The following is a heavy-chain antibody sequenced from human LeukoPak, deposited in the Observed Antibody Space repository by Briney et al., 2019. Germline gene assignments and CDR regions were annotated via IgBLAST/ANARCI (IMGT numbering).Heavy chain of an antibody. J-gene: IGHJ4*02. D-gene: IGHD3-22*01. CDR3: ARHVNQIYYESSGYSNYFDY. V-gene: IGHV4-39*01. Sequence: PSETLSLTCTVSGGSISSSNFYWGWIRQPPGKGLEWIGSIYYTGSTYYNPSLKSRVTIFVDTSKNQFSLKLSSVTAADTAVYHCARHVNQIYYESSGYSNYFDYWGQGTLVTVSS. CDR1: GGSISSSNFY. CDR2: IYYTGST.